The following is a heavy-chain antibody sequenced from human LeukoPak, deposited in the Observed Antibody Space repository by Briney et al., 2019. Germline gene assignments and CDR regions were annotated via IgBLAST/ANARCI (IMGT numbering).Heavy chain of an antibody. CDR1: GGSFSGYY. CDR3: ARVPKTYYYDSSGEDDAFDI. J-gene: IGHJ3*02. Sequence: SETLSLTCAVYGGSFSGYYWSWIRQPPGKGLEWIGEINHSGSTNYNPSLKSRVTISVDTSKNQFSLKLSSVTAADTAVYYCARVPKTYYYDSSGEDDAFDIWGQGTMVTVS. V-gene: IGHV4-34*01. D-gene: IGHD3-22*01. CDR2: INHSGST.